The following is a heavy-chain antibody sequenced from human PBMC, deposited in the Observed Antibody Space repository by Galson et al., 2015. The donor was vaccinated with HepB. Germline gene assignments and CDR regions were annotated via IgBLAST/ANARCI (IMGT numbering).Heavy chain of an antibody. Sequence: SLRLSCAASGLNFSNFGMHWVRQAPGKGLEWVALITYDGSNKYYADSVKGRFTISRDNPKNTLYLQMNSLRAEDTAVYYCATEYSSSLTFDYWGQGTLVTVSS. V-gene: IGHV3-30*03. D-gene: IGHD6-6*01. CDR1: GLNFSNFG. CDR2: ITYDGSNK. J-gene: IGHJ4*02. CDR3: ATEYSSSLTFDY.